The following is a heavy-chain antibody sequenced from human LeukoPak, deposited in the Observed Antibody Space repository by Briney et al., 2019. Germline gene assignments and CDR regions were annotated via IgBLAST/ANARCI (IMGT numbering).Heavy chain of an antibody. Sequence: GGSLRLSCAASGYTFSSYAMYWVRQAPGKGLDWVAVISYDGSDKYYADSVKGRFTISRDNSKNTLYLQVNSLRADDTAVYYCARLIVVVVAATRGYMDVWGKGTTVTVSS. D-gene: IGHD2-15*01. CDR1: GYTFSSYA. CDR2: ISYDGSDK. J-gene: IGHJ6*03. V-gene: IGHV3-30*04. CDR3: ARLIVVVVAATRGYMDV.